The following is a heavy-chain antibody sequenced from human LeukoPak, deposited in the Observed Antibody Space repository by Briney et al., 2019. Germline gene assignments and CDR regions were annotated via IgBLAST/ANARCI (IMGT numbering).Heavy chain of an antibody. CDR3: ASSNVRILGYYYYMDV. V-gene: IGHV3-21*01. J-gene: IGHJ6*03. CDR1: GFTFSSYE. D-gene: IGHD2-8*01. CDR2: ISSSSSYI. Sequence: PGGSLRLSCAASGFTFSSYEMNWVRQAPGKGLEWVSSISSSSSYIYYADSVKGRFTISRDNAKNSLYLQMNSLRAEDTAVYYCASSNVRILGYYYYMDVWGKGTAVTVSS.